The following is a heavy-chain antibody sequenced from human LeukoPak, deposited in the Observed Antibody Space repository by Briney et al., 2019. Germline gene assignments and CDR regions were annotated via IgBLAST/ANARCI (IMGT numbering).Heavy chain of an antibody. CDR1: GFTFSSYG. CDR2: ISSSGGST. Sequence: GGTLRLSCAASGFTFSSYGMSWVRQTPGKGLEWVSAISSSGGSTYYADSVKGRFTISRDNSKNTLFLQMSSLGAEDTAVYYCAKEPIVAVNGPVWGIGTTVTISS. CDR3: AKEPIVAVNGPV. V-gene: IGHV3-23*01. J-gene: IGHJ6*04. D-gene: IGHD6-13*01.